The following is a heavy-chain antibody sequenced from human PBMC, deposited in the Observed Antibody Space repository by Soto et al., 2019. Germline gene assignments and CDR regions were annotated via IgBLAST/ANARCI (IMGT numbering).Heavy chain of an antibody. CDR3: SIGGVYGGLDY. CDR1: GYTFTSYD. V-gene: IGHV1-8*01. D-gene: IGHD4-17*01. J-gene: IGHJ4*02. CDR2: MNPNSGNT. Sequence: VQLVQSGAEVKKPGASVKCSCKASGYTFTSYDINWVRQATGQGLEWMGWMNPNSGNTGYAQKFQGRVTMTRNTSISTGYMELSSMRSADSAVYYCSIGGVYGGLDYWGQGTRVTVSS.